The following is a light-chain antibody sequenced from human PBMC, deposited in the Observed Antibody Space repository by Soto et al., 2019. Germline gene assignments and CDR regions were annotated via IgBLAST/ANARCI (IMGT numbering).Light chain of an antibody. CDR2: DAS. Sequence: DIQMTQSPSTLSASVGDRFTITCRASQSISSWLAWYQQKPGKAPKLLIYDASSLQSGVPTRFSGYGSGTEFTLIISSLQADDFATYFCQHYYNYPKTFGLGTKVDIK. V-gene: IGKV1-5*01. CDR3: QHYYNYPKT. J-gene: IGKJ1*01. CDR1: QSISSW.